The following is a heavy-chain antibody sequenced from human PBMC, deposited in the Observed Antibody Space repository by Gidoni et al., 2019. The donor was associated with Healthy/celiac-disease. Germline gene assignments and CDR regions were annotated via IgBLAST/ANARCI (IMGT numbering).Heavy chain of an antibody. D-gene: IGHD1-1*01. CDR1: GFNFSRYG. V-gene: IGHV3-33*08. CDR2: LWYDGSNK. Sequence: QVQLVESGGGEVQPGRSLRLSCAASGFNFSRYGMHWVRQAPGKGLEWVAVLWYDGSNKYYADSVQGLFTISRDNSNTTLYLQMNSLRAEDTAVYYCARDSSGGTRYYYYYMDVWGKGTTVTVSS. CDR3: ARDSSGGTRYYYYYMDV. J-gene: IGHJ6*03.